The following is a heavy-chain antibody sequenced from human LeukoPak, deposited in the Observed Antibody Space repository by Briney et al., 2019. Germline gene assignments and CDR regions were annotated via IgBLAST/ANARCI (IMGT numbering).Heavy chain of an antibody. CDR3: VTDGDKWNDFEY. Sequence: GGSLRLSCAASGLSLSNFWMHWVRQAPGKGLEWVAIISKDGNEIKYVDSVKGRFTLSRDNAKNSVYLQMNSLRTEDTALYYCVTDGDKWNDFEYWGQGTLVTVSS. CDR1: GLSLSNFW. V-gene: IGHV3-7*01. J-gene: IGHJ4*02. CDR2: ISKDGNEI. D-gene: IGHD1-1*01.